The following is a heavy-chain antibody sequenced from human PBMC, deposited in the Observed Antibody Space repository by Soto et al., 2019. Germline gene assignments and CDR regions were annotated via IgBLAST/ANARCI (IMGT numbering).Heavy chain of an antibody. CDR3: AGQYGVRIYY. CDR1: GDSISNYY. D-gene: IGHD2-8*01. CDR2: IHYSGST. V-gene: IGHV4-59*01. J-gene: IGHJ4*02. Sequence: PSETVSLTCTVSGDSISNYYWIWIRQPPGKGLEWIGYIHYSGSTNYNPSFKSRVTISVDTSKNQFSLKLSSVTAADTAVYYCAGQYGVRIYYCSQRTLVTVSS.